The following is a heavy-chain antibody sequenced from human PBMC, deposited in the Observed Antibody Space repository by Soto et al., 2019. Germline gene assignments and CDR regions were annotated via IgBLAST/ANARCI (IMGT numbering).Heavy chain of an antibody. CDR1: VYSVSSNSDS. V-gene: IGHV6-1*01. D-gene: IGHD5-12*01. CDR3: ARGKDGSIED. J-gene: IGHJ4*02. Sequence: SQTLSLTCAVSVYSVSSNSDSWNWIRQSPSRGLECLGRTYYRSKWYNEYAVSVKSRITINPDTSKNQFSLQLNSVTPEDTAVYYCARGKDGSIEDWGQGTLVTLSS. CDR2: TYYRSKWYN.